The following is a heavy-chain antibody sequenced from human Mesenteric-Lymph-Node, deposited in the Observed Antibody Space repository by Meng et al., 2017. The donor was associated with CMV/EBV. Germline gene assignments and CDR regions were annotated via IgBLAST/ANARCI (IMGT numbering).Heavy chain of an antibody. Sequence: VLHQEGGPERLTPPETLSLTCAVYGGFFSCYYWGWIRQPPGKGLEWIGEINHSGSTNYNPSLKSRVTISVDTSKNQFSLKLSSVTAADTAVYYCARHQRWLKSEGGFNYWGQGTLVTVSS. CDR1: GGFFSCYY. D-gene: IGHD4-23*01. J-gene: IGHJ4*02. V-gene: IGHV4-34*01. CDR3: ARHQRWLKSEGGFNY. CDR2: INHSGST.